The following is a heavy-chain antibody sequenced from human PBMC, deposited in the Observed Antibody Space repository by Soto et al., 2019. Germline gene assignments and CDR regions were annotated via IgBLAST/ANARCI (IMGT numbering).Heavy chain of an antibody. Sequence: SETLSLTCAVSGGSISGNHWWSWVRQPPGGGLEWIGEIFHAGNTHYNPSLEGRVTISVGRSKSQFSLELNSVTAADTAVYYCARQRTPDCRGGSCYTWSFDSWGQGALVTVSS. CDR1: GGSISGNHW. CDR3: ARQRTPDCRGGSCYTWSFDS. J-gene: IGHJ4*02. D-gene: IGHD2-15*01. CDR2: IFHAGNT. V-gene: IGHV4-4*02.